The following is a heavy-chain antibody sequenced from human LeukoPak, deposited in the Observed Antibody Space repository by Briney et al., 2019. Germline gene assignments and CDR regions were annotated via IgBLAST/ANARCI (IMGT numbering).Heavy chain of an antibody. CDR2: IYYSGST. V-gene: IGHV4-39*01. Sequence: SGTLTLTCTVSGGSISSSSYYWGWIRQPPGKGLEWIGSIYYSGSTYYNPSLKSRVTISVDTSKNQFSLKLSSVTASDTAVYYCARHRIYDSSGYPFDYWGQGTLVTVSS. CDR3: ARHRIYDSSGYPFDY. CDR1: GGSISSSSYY. J-gene: IGHJ4*02. D-gene: IGHD3-22*01.